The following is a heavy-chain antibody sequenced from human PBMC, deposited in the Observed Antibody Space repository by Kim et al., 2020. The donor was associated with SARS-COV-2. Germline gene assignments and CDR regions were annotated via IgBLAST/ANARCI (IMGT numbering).Heavy chain of an antibody. J-gene: IGHJ4*02. CDR3: ARQGASPAKVWDL. Sequence: YAESVKRRFTICSDNPPNTLYMQMNSRRAEDAAVYYCARQGASPAKVWDLWGQGTLVTVSS. D-gene: IGHD1-26*01. V-gene: IGHV3-30*07.